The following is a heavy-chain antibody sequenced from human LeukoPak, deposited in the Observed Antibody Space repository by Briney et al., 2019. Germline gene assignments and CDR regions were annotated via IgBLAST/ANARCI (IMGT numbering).Heavy chain of an antibody. CDR2: IRYDGSNK. CDR1: GFTFSSYG. D-gene: IGHD2-2*01. CDR3: AKEEGRIVVVPAAHFDY. Sequence: GGSLRLSCAASGFTFSSYGMHWVRQAPGKGLEWVAFIRYDGSNKYYADSVKGRFTISRDNSKNTLYLQMNSLRAEDTAVYYCAKEEGRIVVVPAAHFDYWGQGTLVTVSS. J-gene: IGHJ4*02. V-gene: IGHV3-30*02.